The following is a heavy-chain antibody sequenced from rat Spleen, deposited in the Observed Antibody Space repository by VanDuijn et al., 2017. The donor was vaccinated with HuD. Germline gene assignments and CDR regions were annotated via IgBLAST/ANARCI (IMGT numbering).Heavy chain of an antibody. V-gene: IGHV5-29*01. CDR1: GFTFSDYG. D-gene: IGHD1-11*01. J-gene: IGHJ2*01. CDR3: GRLSELRDYFDY. Sequence: EVQLVESGGGLVQPGRSLKLSCAASGFTFSDYGMAWVRQAPTKGLEWVATISYGDNSGHSSTYYRDSVKGRFTISRDNAKSTLSLQMDSLRSDDTATYYCGRLSELRDYFDYWGQGVMVTVSS. CDR2: ISYGDNSGHSST.